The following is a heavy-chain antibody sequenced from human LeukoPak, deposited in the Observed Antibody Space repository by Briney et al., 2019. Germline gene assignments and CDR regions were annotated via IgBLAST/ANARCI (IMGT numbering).Heavy chain of an antibody. D-gene: IGHD3-3*01. CDR1: GFTFSSYA. Sequence: PGGSLRLSCAASGFTFSSYATSWVRQAPGKGLEWVSAISGSGGSTYYADSVKGRFTISRDNSKNTLYLQMNSLRAEDTAVYYCAKDGYDFWSGYYPTYFDYWGQGTLVTVSS. V-gene: IGHV3-23*01. J-gene: IGHJ4*02. CDR2: ISGSGGST. CDR3: AKDGYDFWSGYYPTYFDY.